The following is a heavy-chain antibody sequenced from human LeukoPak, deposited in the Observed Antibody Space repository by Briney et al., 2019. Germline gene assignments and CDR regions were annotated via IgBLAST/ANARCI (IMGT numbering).Heavy chain of an antibody. J-gene: IGHJ4*02. CDR2: ISSSGSTI. D-gene: IGHD3-10*01. V-gene: IGHV3-48*03. Sequence: AGGSLSLSCAASGFTFSSYEMNWVRQAPGKGLEWVSYISSSGSTIYYADSVKGRFTISRDNAKNSLYLQINSLRAEDTAVYYCARGLTMVRGVIRAPNRTPFDYWGQGTLVTVSS. CDR1: GFTFSSYE. CDR3: ARGLTMVRGVIRAPNRTPFDY.